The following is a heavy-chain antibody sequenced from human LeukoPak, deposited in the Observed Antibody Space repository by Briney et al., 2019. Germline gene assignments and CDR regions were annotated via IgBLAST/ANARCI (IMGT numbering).Heavy chain of an antibody. J-gene: IGHJ4*02. CDR2: INPSGGST. CDR3: ARDRDIAAAGNYFDY. Sequence: ASVKVSCKASGYTFTSYYMHWVRQAPGQELEWMGIINPSGGSTSYAQKFQGRVTMTRDTSTSTAYMELRSLRSDDTAVYYCARDRDIAAAGNYFDYWGQGTLVTVSS. CDR1: GYTFTSYY. V-gene: IGHV1-46*01. D-gene: IGHD6-13*01.